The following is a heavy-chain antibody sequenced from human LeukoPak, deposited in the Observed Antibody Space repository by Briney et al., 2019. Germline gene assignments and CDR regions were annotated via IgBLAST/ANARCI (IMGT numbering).Heavy chain of an antibody. CDR3: ARETILYSSGWYYFDY. Sequence: GGSLRLSCAASGFTFDDYGMSWVRQAPGKGLEWVSGINWNGGSTGYADSVKGRFTISRDNAKNSLYLQMSSLRAEDTALYYCARETILYSSGWYYFDYWGQGTLVTVSS. CDR1: GFTFDDYG. V-gene: IGHV3-20*04. CDR2: INWNGGST. J-gene: IGHJ4*02. D-gene: IGHD6-19*01.